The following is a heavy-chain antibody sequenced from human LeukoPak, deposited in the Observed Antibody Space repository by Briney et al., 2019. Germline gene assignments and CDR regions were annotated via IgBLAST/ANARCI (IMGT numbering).Heavy chain of an antibody. CDR1: GFTFSSYA. CDR2: ISGSGGST. CDR3: ATYYYDSSGYYPLDW. Sequence: GGSLRLSCAASGFTFSSYAMSWVRQAPGKGLEWVSAISGSGGSTYYADSGKGRFTISRDNSKNTLYLQMNSLRAEDTAVYYCATYYYDSSGYYPLDWWGQGTLVTVSS. V-gene: IGHV3-23*01. J-gene: IGHJ4*02. D-gene: IGHD3-22*01.